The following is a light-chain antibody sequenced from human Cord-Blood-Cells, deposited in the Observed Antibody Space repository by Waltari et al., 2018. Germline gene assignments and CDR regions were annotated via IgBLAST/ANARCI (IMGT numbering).Light chain of an antibody. J-gene: IGLJ3*02. CDR2: RNN. CDR3: AAWDDSLSGRV. Sequence: QSVLTQPPSASGTPGQRVTISCSGSSSNIGSNYVYWYQQLPGTAPKLLIYRNNQRPSGFPDRFSGSKSGTSSSLAISGLRSDDEADYYCAAWDDSLSGRVFGGGTKLTVL. CDR1: SSNIGSNY. V-gene: IGLV1-47*01.